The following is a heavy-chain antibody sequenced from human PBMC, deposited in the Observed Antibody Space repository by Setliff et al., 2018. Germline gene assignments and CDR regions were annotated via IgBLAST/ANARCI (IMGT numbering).Heavy chain of an antibody. CDR2: ISYSGRT. V-gene: IGHV4-31*03. CDR3: ARVAYPNGGSCRYFDN. Sequence: SETLSLTCTVSGASLSSGTYYWTWIRQHPVKGLEWIGYISYSGRTSYNPSLYSRITVSLDRSKNQFSLQLTSVTAADTAMYYCARVAYPNGGSCRYFDNWGQGTLVTVSS. CDR1: GASLSSGTYY. J-gene: IGHJ4*02. D-gene: IGHD2-15*01.